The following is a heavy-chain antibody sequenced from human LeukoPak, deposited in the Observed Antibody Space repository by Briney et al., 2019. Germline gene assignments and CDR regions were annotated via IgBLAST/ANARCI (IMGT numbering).Heavy chain of an antibody. V-gene: IGHV3-23*01. Sequence: PGGSLRLSCAASGFTFSSYAMSWVRQAPGKGLEWVSAISGSGGSTYYADSVKGRFTISRDNSKNTLYLQMNSLRAEDTAVYYCAADYYYYYGMDVWGQGTTVTVSS. CDR2: ISGSGGST. CDR1: GFTFSSYA. CDR3: AADYYYYYGMDV. J-gene: IGHJ6*02.